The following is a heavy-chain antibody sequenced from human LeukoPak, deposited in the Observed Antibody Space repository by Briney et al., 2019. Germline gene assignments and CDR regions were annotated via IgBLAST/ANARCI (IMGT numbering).Heavy chain of an antibody. CDR3: AREGGALGYCNAGSCYSGLDY. J-gene: IGHJ4*02. V-gene: IGHV4-39*07. CDR2: IYYSGST. D-gene: IGHD2-15*01. CDR1: GGSISSSSYY. Sequence: SVTLSLTCTVSGGSISSSSYYWGWIRQPPGRGLERIGSIYYSGSTYYNPSLKSRVTISVDTSKNQFSLKLSSVTAADTAVYYCAREGGALGYCNAGSCYSGLDYWGQGTLVTVSS.